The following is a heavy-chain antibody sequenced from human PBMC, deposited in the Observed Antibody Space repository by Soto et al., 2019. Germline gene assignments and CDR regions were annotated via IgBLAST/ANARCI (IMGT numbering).Heavy chain of an antibody. Sequence: ASVKVSCKASGYTFTSYDINWVRQATGQGLEWMGWMNANSGNTDYAQKFQGRVTMTTDTFTSTAYMELRSLRSDDTAVYYCARDLRALNDYGDYFDYWGQGTLVTVSS. CDR3: ARDLRALNDYGDYFDY. CDR2: MNANSGNT. V-gene: IGHV1-8*01. D-gene: IGHD4-17*01. CDR1: GYTFTSYD. J-gene: IGHJ4*02.